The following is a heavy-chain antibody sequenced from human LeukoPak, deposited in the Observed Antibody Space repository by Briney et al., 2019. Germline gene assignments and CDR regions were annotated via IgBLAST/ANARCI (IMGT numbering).Heavy chain of an antibody. V-gene: IGHV3-74*01. J-gene: IGHJ5*02. Sequence: GGSLRLSCAASVITFSSYWMHWVRQAPGKGRVWVSRINGDGSSTSYADSVKGRFTISRDNAKNMLYLQMNSLRTEDTAVYYWARDLVRGALFDNWGQGTLVTVSS. CDR3: ARDLVRGALFDN. CDR2: INGDGSST. D-gene: IGHD3-10*01. CDR1: VITFSSYW.